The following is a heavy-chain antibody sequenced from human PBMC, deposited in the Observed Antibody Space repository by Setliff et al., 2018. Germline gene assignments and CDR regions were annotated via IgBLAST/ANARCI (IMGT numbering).Heavy chain of an antibody. Sequence: SETLSLTCTVSGGSISSHYWSWIRQHPGKGLEWIGYIYYSGNTYYNPSLKSRVTISVDTSKNQFSLKLSSVTAADTAVYYCARVPRFTDTRNAFDIWGQGTMVTVSS. V-gene: IGHV4-59*06. J-gene: IGHJ3*02. D-gene: IGHD5-18*01. CDR1: GGSISSHY. CDR2: IYYSGNT. CDR3: ARVPRFTDTRNAFDI.